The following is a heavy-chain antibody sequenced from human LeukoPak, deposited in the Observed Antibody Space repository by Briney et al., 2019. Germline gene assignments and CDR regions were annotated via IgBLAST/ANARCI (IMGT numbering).Heavy chain of an antibody. CDR1: GFTFSSYG. D-gene: IGHD3-9*01. Sequence: GGSLRLSCAASGFTFSSYGMHWVRQAPGKGLEWVAFIRYDGSNKYYADSVKGRFTISRDNSKNTLYLQMNSLRAEDTAVYYCAKVHVLRYFDWLSSVDYFDYWGQGTLVTVSS. J-gene: IGHJ4*02. CDR3: AKVHVLRYFDWLSSVDYFDY. V-gene: IGHV3-30*02. CDR2: IRYDGSNK.